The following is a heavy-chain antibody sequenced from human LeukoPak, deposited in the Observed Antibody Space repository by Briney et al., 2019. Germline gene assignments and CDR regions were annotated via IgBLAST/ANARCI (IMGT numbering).Heavy chain of an antibody. D-gene: IGHD4-23*01. CDR3: VQYPDYGGDYDAFDV. CDR2: NKWNDDR. V-gene: IGHV2-5*01. CDR1: GFSLSTSGVA. Sequence: SGXTLVHPTQPLTLTCTFSGFSLSTSGVAVGWSRQPPERAVEWLAKNKWNDDRGYSPALKSRVTIAEDRAKKQVMLTMTNIDPVDTATYYCVQYPDYGGDYDAFDVWGQGIMVTVSS. J-gene: IGHJ3*01.